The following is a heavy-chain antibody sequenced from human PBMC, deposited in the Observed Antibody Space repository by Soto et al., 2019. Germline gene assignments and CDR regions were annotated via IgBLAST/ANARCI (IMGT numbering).Heavy chain of an antibody. Sequence: SETLSLTCTVSGGSISSCYWSWIRLPPGKGLEWIGYIYYSGSTNYNPSLKSRVTISVDTSKNQFSLKLSSVTAADTAVYYCARVGSYYDILTCYLHYYYMDVWGKGTTVTVSS. D-gene: IGHD3-9*01. CDR3: ARVGSYYDILTCYLHYYYMDV. CDR2: IYYSGST. V-gene: IGHV4-59*01. J-gene: IGHJ6*03. CDR1: GGSISSCY.